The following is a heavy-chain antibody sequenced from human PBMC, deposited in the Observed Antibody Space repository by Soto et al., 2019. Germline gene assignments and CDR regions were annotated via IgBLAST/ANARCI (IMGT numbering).Heavy chain of an antibody. J-gene: IGHJ4*02. CDR3: ARDRTPGFDY. CDR1: GFTFSSYS. CDR2: ISSSSSYI. V-gene: IGHV3-21*01. D-gene: IGHD1-1*01. Sequence: GGSLRLSCAASGFTFSSYSVNWVRQAPGKGLEWVSSISSSSSYIYYADSVKGRFTISRDNAKNSLYLQMNSLRAEDTAVYYCARDRTPGFDYWGQGTLVTVSS.